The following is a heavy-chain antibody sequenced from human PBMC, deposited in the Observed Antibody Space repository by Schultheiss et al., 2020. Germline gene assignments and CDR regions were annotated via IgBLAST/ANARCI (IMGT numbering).Heavy chain of an antibody. CDR2: IKCDGSEK. J-gene: IGHJ2*01. V-gene: IGHV3-7*01. CDR3: AKDSSWGHVQPYWYFDL. D-gene: IGHD3-16*01. Sequence: GVLKIPCVASGFSFSSYWMTWVRQAPGKGLEWVADIKCDGSEKYYADSVKGRFTISRDNSKNTLYLQMNSLRAEDTAVYYCAKDSSWGHVQPYWYFDLWGRGTLVTVSS. CDR1: GFSFSSYW.